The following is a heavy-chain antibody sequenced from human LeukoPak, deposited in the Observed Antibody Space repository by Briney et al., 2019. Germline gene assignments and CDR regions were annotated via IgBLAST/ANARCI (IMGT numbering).Heavy chain of an antibody. V-gene: IGHV4-59*08. CDR1: GASISSYF. J-gene: IGHJ5*02. Sequence: SETLSLTCTVSGASISSYFWTWIRQSPGKGLEWIGYIYYSGSTNYNPSLKSQVTISVDTSKNQFSLKLNSVTAADTAVYYCARYDYGSGYPGSWLDPWGQGTLVTVSS. D-gene: IGHD3-10*01. CDR2: IYYSGST. CDR3: ARYDYGSGYPGSWLDP.